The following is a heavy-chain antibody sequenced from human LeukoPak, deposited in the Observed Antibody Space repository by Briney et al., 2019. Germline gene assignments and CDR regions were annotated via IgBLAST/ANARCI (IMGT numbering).Heavy chain of an antibody. D-gene: IGHD5-18*01. J-gene: IGHJ4*02. CDR2: FYYSGST. CDR1: GCSISSYY. V-gene: IGHV4-59*01. CDR3: ARGPGGDSYGYYFDY. Sequence: SETLSLTCAVSGCSISSYYRSWIRQPPGKGLEWIGFFYYSGSTNYNPSLKSRVTISVDTSKNQFSLKLSSVTAADTAVYYCARGPGGDSYGYYFDYWGQGTLVTVSS.